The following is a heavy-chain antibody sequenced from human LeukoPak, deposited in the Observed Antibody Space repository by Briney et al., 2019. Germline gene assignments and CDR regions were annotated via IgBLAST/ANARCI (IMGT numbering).Heavy chain of an antibody. CDR2: MNPNSGNT. J-gene: IGHJ5*02. Sequence: WASVKVSCKASGYTFTSYDINWVRQATGQGLEWMGWMNPNSGNTGYAQKFQGRVTMTRNTSISTAYMELSSLRSEDTAVYYCARGRITMVRGAPLWFDPWGQGTLVTVSS. V-gene: IGHV1-8*01. CDR1: GYTFTSYD. CDR3: ARGRITMVRGAPLWFDP. D-gene: IGHD3-10*01.